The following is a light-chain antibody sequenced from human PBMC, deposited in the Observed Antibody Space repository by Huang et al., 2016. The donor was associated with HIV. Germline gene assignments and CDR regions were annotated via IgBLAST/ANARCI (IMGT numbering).Light chain of an antibody. Sequence: DIQMTQSPSTMSASVGDRVTITCRASQVIHNYLAWFQTKPGKVPKRLIYAGSSLQSGVPSRFSGSGSGKEFTLTINSLQPEDFATYYCLQHTGDSFSFGGGTKVEIK. V-gene: IGKV1-17*03. J-gene: IGKJ4*01. CDR2: AGS. CDR3: LQHTGDSFS. CDR1: QVIHNY.